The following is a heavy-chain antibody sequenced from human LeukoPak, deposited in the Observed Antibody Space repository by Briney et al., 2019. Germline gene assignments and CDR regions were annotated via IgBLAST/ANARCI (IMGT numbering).Heavy chain of an antibody. CDR1: GLTFDDYG. D-gene: IGHD3-10*01. V-gene: IGHV3-20*04. J-gene: IGHJ4*02. Sequence: PGGSVRLSRVASGLTFDDYGMSGVRQAPGKGRAGVAGINWNVGSTVYADSVKGRFSIYRDNAKNSLYLQMDSLRAEDTALYYCARGGWFGELLFDYWGQGTLVTVSS. CDR2: INWNVGST. CDR3: ARGGWFGELLFDY.